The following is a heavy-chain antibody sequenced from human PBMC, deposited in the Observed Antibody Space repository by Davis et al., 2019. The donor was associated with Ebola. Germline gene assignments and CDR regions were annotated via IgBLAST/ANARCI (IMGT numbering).Heavy chain of an antibody. J-gene: IGHJ3*02. Sequence: ASVKVSCKASGYTFGSHGISWVRQAPGQGLEWMGWISGYSGKTNYAQKVRGRVTMTTDTPTSTAYMELRSLRSEDTALYYCTTPGGQDSGYDVFDIWGQGTMVTVSS. CDR1: GYTFGSHG. V-gene: IGHV1-18*01. D-gene: IGHD5-12*01. CDR2: ISGYSGKT. CDR3: TTPGGQDSGYDVFDI.